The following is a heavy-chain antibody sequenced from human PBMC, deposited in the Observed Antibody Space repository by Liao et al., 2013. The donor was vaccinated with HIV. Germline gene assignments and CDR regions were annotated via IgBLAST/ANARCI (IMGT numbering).Heavy chain of an antibody. D-gene: IGHD2-21*01. Sequence: QVQLQESGPGLVKVSETLSLTCTVSGGSINNYFWTWIRQSPGMGLEWIGYIDDSGSTNYNPSLKSRVTILTDTSKNQFSLRLKSVTAADTAIYYCARVIVVVVIANGYYFDNWGQGTLVTVSS. CDR1: GGSINNYF. J-gene: IGHJ4*02. V-gene: IGHV4-59*01. CDR2: IDDSGST. CDR3: ARVIVVVVIANGYYFDN.